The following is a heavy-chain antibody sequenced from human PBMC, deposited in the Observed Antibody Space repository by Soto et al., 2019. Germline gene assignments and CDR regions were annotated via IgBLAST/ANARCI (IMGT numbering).Heavy chain of an antibody. J-gene: IGHJ4*02. D-gene: IGHD6-19*01. V-gene: IGHV2-5*02. CDR1: GFSLSTSGVG. CDR3: ARQWLGYFDY. Sequence: QITLKESGPTLVKPTQTLTLTCTFSGFSLSTSGVGVGWIRQPPGKALEWLALIYWDDDKRYSPSLKSRLTITKDTHKHQVVLTMTNMDPVDKHTYYCARQWLGYFDYWGKGTLVTVSS. CDR2: IYWDDDK.